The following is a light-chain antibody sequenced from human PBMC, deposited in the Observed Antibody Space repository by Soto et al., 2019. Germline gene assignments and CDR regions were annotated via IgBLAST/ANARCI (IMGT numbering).Light chain of an antibody. J-gene: IGLJ2*01. CDR2: SSN. V-gene: IGLV1-44*01. Sequence: QSVLTQPPSVSATPGQGVTLSCSGGDSNIGSTAVNWYQQLPGTAPKLLIYSSNQRPSGVPDRISGSKSATSASLAISGLQSEDEADYYCAAWDDDLHVWLFGGGTKVTVL. CDR3: AAWDDDLHVWL. CDR1: DSNIGSTA.